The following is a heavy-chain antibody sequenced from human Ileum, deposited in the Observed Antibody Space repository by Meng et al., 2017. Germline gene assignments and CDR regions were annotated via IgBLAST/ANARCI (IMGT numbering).Heavy chain of an antibody. CDR3: AKAYLAAAGNPLDY. CDR1: GFTFSSYA. V-gene: IGHV3-23*01. Sequence: GESLKISCAASGFTFSSYAMSWVRQAPGKGLEWVSAISGSGGSTYYADSVKGRFTISRENSKNTLYLQMNSLRAEDTAVYYCAKAYLAAAGNPLDYWGQGTLVTVSS. J-gene: IGHJ4*02. CDR2: ISGSGGST. D-gene: IGHD6-13*01.